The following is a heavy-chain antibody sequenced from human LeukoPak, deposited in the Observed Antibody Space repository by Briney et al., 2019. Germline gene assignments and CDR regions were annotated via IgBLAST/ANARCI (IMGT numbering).Heavy chain of an antibody. J-gene: IGHJ4*02. CDR2: ISYDGSNK. Sequence: GGSLRLSCAASGFTFSSYAMHWVRQAPGKGLEWVAVISYDGSNKYYADSVKGRFTISRDNSKNTLYLQMNSLRAEDTAVYYCARLEASGGFDYWGQGTLVTVSS. D-gene: IGHD3-10*01. CDR3: ARLEASGGFDY. V-gene: IGHV3-30*04. CDR1: GFTFSSYA.